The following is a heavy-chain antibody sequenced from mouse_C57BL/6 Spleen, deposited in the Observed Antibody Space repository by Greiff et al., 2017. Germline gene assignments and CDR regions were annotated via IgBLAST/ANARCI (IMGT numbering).Heavy chain of an antibody. CDR3: ARDPNWDGAWFAY. CDR1: GYIFTSFW. D-gene: IGHD4-1*01. J-gene: IGHJ3*01. V-gene: IGHV1-7*01. CDR2: INPSSGYT. Sequence: QVQLQQSGAELAKPGASVKLSCKASGYIFTSFWMHWVKQRPGQGLEWIGYINPSSGYTKYNQKFKDKATLTADKSSSTAYMQLSSLTYEDSAVYYCARDPNWDGAWFAYWGQGTLVTVSA.